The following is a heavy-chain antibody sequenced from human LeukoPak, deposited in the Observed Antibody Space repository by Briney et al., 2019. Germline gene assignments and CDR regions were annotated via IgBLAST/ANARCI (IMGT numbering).Heavy chain of an antibody. Sequence: SETLSLTCAVYGGSFSGYYWSWIRQPPGKGLEWIGEINHGGSTKYNPSLKSRVTISVDTSKNQFSLKLSSVTAADTAVYYCARRIPSTPFDYGGQGTQVTVSS. D-gene: IGHD2-15*01. CDR3: ARRIPSTPFDY. CDR1: GGSFSGYY. J-gene: IGHJ4*02. V-gene: IGHV4-34*01. CDR2: INHGGST.